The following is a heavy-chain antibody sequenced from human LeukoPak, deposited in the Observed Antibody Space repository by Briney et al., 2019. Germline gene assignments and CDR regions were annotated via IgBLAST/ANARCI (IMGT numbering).Heavy chain of an antibody. CDR2: INTSGST. J-gene: IGHJ4*02. CDR1: GGSISSGSYY. D-gene: IGHD3-22*01. CDR3: ASLPYYDSSGYYPTWFDY. V-gene: IGHV4-61*02. Sequence: SETLSLTCTVSGGSISSGSYYWSWIRQPAGKGLEWIGRINTSGSTNYNPSLKSRVTISVDTSKNQFSLKLSSVTAADTAVYYCASLPYYDSSGYYPTWFDYWGQGTLVTVSS.